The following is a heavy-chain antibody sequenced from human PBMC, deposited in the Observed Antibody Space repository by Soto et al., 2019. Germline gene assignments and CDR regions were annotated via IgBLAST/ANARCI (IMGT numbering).Heavy chain of an antibody. CDR3: ARAQGVNRSLTYYYYGMYI. J-gene: IGHJ6*02. Sequence: RLALWKKMKRVSRINSDGGRTSYADSVKGRFTIYRDNAKNTLYLQMNSLRAEDTAVYYCARAQGVNRSLTYYYYGMYIWGQG. V-gene: IGHV3-74*01. CDR2: INSDGGRT. D-gene: IGHD3-16*01.